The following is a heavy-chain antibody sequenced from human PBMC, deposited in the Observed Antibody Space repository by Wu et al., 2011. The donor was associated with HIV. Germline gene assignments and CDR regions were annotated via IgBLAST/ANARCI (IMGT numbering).Heavy chain of an antibody. CDR3: ARDHPGHYYDPNWFDP. CDR1: GYTFTSYG. J-gene: IGHJ5*02. Sequence: QVQLVQSGSEVRKPGASVKVSCKASGYTFTSYGISWVRQAPGQGLEWMGWISAYNGNTNYAQKLQGRVTMTTDTSTSTAYMELRSLRSDDTAVYYCARDHPGHYYDPNWFDPWGQGTLVTVSS. V-gene: IGHV1-18*01. CDR2: ISAYNGNT. D-gene: IGHD3-22*01.